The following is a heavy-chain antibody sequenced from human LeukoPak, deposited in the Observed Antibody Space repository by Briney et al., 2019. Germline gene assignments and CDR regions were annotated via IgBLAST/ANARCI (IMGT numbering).Heavy chain of an antibody. CDR1: GGSISTYI. V-gene: IGHV4-4*07. J-gene: IGHJ5*02. CDR3: ARAYIAVAGTSHNWFDP. D-gene: IGHD6-19*01. CDR2: ISDSGST. Sequence: PSETLSLTCTVSGGSISTYIWSWIRQTAGKGLEWIGRISDSGSTRYNPSLKSRLTMSVDTSKNQFSLKLSSVTAADTAVYYCARAYIAVAGTSHNWFDPWGQGTLVTVSS.